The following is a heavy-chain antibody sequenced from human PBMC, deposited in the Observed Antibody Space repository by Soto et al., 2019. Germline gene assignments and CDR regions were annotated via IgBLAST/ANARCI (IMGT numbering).Heavy chain of an antibody. CDR3: ARSGNRNGLVFDF. V-gene: IGHV4-59*01. CDR1: GGSISGYY. Sequence: SETLSLTCSVSGGSISGYYWSWIRQSPGKGLEWIGYIYYGGSTRHNPSLDSRVTVSADTSKNQISLRLTSVTAPDTAVYYCARSGNRNGLVFDFWGQGMLVTVSS. J-gene: IGHJ4*02. CDR2: IYYGGST. D-gene: IGHD3-10*01.